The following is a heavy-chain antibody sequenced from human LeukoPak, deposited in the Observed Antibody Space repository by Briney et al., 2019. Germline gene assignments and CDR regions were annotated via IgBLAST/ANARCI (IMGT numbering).Heavy chain of an antibody. Sequence: PSETLSLTCTVSGASFSSSTYYWGWIRQPPGKGLEWIGSIYYSGSTYYNPSLKSRVTMSVDTSKNQFSLKLSSVTAADTAVYYCARHAGGISATGTRPFDYWGQGTLVNVSS. D-gene: IGHD6-13*01. CDR2: IYYSGST. V-gene: IGHV4-39*01. J-gene: IGHJ4*02. CDR3: ARHAGGISATGTRPFDY. CDR1: GASFSSSTYY.